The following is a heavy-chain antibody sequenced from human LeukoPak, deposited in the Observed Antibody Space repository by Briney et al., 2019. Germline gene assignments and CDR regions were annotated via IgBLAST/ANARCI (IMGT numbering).Heavy chain of an antibody. CDR1: GFTFSSYA. CDR3: ARDLGYYGSGSYYNGENDY. Sequence: GGSLRLSCAASGFTFSSYAMSWVRQAPGKGLEWVSAISGSGGSTYYADSVKGRFTISRDNAKNSLYLQMNSLRAEDTAVYYCARDLGYYGSGSYYNGENDYWGQGTLVTVSS. D-gene: IGHD3-10*01. V-gene: IGHV3-23*01. J-gene: IGHJ4*02. CDR2: ISGSGGST.